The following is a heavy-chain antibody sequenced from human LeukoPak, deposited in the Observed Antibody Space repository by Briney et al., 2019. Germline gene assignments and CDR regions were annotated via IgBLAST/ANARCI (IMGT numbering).Heavy chain of an antibody. J-gene: IGHJ4*02. CDR3: AVNDYGDYVPSN. D-gene: IGHD4-17*01. CDR2: INPNSGGT. V-gene: IGHV1-2*06. Sequence: ASVKVSCKASRYTFTGYYMHWVRQAPGQGLEWLGRINPNSGGTNYAQKFQGRVTMTRDTSISTAYMELSRLRSDDTAVYYCAVNDYGDYVPSNWGQGTLVTVSS. CDR1: RYTFTGYY.